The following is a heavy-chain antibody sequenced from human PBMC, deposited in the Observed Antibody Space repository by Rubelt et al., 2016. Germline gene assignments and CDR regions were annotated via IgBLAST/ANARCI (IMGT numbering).Heavy chain of an antibody. CDR1: GGSISSYY. Sequence: QLQLQESGPGLVKPSETLSLTCTVSGGSISSYYWSWIRQPPGKGLEWIGYIYYSGSTNYNPSPKSRVTISVDTSKNQFSLKLSAVTAADTAVYYCARRDFWTGMGDWGQGTLVTVSS. D-gene: IGHD3-3*01. J-gene: IGHJ4*02. CDR3: ARRDFWTGMGD. V-gene: IGHV4-59*08. CDR2: IYYSGST.